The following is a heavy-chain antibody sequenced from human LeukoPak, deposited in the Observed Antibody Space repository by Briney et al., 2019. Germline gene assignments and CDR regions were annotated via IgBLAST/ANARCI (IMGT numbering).Heavy chain of an antibody. D-gene: IGHD3-10*01. Sequence: ASVKVSRKLSGYTFTSYYMHWVRQAPGQELESMGIINPTGGSTSYAPKFPGRVTMTRDTSTSTVYMELSSLRSEDTAVYYCAREVYYYGSGSYYCDYWGQGTLVTVSS. J-gene: IGHJ4*02. V-gene: IGHV1-46*01. CDR2: INPTGGST. CDR3: AREVYYYGSGSYYCDY. CDR1: GYTFTSYY.